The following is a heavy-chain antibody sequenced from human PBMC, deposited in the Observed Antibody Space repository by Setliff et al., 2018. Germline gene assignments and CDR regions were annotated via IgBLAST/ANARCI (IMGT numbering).Heavy chain of an antibody. CDR1: GGPFTNTNNY. D-gene: IGHD2-15*01. Sequence: SETLSLTCSVSGGPFTNTNNYWGWIRQPPGKGLEWIGGIYNSGYTHYKPSLKSRATISVDTSKSQFSLRLSSVTAADTAVYYCLRIRLVPHGHSWGQGTLVTVSS. CDR3: LRIRLVPHGHS. J-gene: IGHJ4*02. V-gene: IGHV4-39*01. CDR2: IYNSGYT.